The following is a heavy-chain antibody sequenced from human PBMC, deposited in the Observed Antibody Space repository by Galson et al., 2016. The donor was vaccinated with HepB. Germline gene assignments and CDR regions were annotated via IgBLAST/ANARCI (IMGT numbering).Heavy chain of an antibody. CDR3: ARLGDNSGYIDY. V-gene: IGHV3-7*03. J-gene: IGHJ4*02. CDR1: GFTLSNHW. CDR2: IKQDGSAK. Sequence: SLRLSCAASGFTLSNHWMTWVRQAPGKGLEWVANIKQDGSAKFHVDSVKGRFAVSRDNAENSLFLQMNSLRAEDTAVYYCARLGDNSGYIDYWGQGVLVTVSS. D-gene: IGHD3-22*01.